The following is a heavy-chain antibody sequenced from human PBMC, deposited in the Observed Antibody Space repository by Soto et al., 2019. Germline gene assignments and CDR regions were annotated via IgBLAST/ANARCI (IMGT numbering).Heavy chain of an antibody. CDR1: GFTFSSYS. CDR2: ISSSSSTI. D-gene: IGHD5-18*01. V-gene: IGHV3-48*02. Sequence: PGGSLRLSCAASGFTFSSYSMNWVRQAPGKGLEWVSYISSSSSTIYYADSVKGRFTISRDNAKNSLYLQMNSLRDEDTAVYYCAREDTDPYYYYYGMDVWGQGTTVTVPS. CDR3: AREDTDPYYYYYGMDV. J-gene: IGHJ6*02.